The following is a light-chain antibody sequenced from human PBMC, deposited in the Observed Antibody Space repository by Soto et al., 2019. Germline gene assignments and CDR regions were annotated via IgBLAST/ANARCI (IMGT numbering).Light chain of an antibody. J-gene: IGKJ1*01. CDR2: KAS. V-gene: IGKV1-5*03. Sequence: DIQMTQSPSTLSASVGDRVTITCRASQSVSFWLAWFQQKPGKAPKVLIYKASNLETGVPSRFSGSGSGTEFTLSISSLQPDDFATYYCQQYNSYSRTFGQGTKVDI. CDR1: QSVSFW. CDR3: QQYNSYSRT.